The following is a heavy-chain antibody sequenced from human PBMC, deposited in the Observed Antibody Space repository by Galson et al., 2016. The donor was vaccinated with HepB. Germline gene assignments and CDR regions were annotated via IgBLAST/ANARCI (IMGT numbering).Heavy chain of an antibody. CDR1: GFSLTTSRLG. CDR3: AYGGYAGRHFFQN. D-gene: IGHD2-2*01. J-gene: IGHJ1*01. Sequence: PALVKPTQTLTLTCTFSGFSLTTSRLGVGWIRQAPGEALEWLAFIYSDEGERYNPSLQTRLTITKDTSKNQVVLTMTGLDPTDTATYFCAYGGYAGRHFFQNWGQGTPGIVSS. CDR2: IYSDEGE. V-gene: IGHV2-5*02.